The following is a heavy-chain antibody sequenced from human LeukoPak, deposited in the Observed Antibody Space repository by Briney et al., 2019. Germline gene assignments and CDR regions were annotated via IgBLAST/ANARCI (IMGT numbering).Heavy chain of an antibody. V-gene: IGHV4-39*01. D-gene: IGHD2-2*01. CDR2: IYYSGST. Sequence: KPSETLSLTCTVSGGSISSSSYYWGWIRQPPGKGLEWIGSIYYSGSTYYNPSLKSQVTISVDTSKNQFSLKLSSVTAADTAVYYCARVPFSSTSHREIDYWGQGTLVTVSS. CDR3: ARVPFSSTSHREIDY. CDR1: GGSISSSSYY. J-gene: IGHJ4*02.